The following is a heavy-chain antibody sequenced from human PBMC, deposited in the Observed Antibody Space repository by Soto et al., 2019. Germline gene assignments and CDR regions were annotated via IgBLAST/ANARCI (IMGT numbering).Heavy chain of an antibody. CDR2: INPNSGGT. J-gene: IGHJ6*02. D-gene: IGHD6-6*01. V-gene: IGHV1-2*02. CDR3: ARAWSIAARYYYYGMDV. Sequence: ASVKVSCKASGYTFTGYYMHWVRQAPGQGLEWMGWINPNSGGTNYAQKFQGRVTMTRDTSISTAYMELSRLRSDDTAVYYCARAWSIAARYYYYGMDVWGQGTTVTVSS. CDR1: GYTFTGYY.